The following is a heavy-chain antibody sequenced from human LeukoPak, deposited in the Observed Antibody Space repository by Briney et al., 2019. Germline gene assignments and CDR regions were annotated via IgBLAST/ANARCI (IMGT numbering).Heavy chain of an antibody. CDR1: GFTFSSYA. CDR2: IIYDGSNK. J-gene: IGHJ4*02. CDR3: ARDGGAYGEYLDY. V-gene: IGHV3-30-3*01. Sequence: PGRSLRLSCAASGFTFSSYAMHWVRQAPGKGLEWVTVIIYDGSNKYYVDSVKGRFTISRDNSKNTLYLQMNSLRAEDTAVYYCARDGGAYGEYLDYWGQGTLVTVSS. D-gene: IGHD2-21*01.